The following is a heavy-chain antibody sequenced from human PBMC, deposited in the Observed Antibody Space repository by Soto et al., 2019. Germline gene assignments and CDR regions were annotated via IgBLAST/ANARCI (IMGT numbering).Heavy chain of an antibody. CDR2: IYNTGRT. Sequence: QVQLQASGPGLVKPSETLSLTCTVSGGSITSGPYYWSWIRQPPGKGLEWIGIIYNTGRTNYNPSLKSGLTIPVATSRNSFSMGLTAVTAADTTMYYCASEFSGPSDYWGQGTLVTISS. J-gene: IGHJ4*02. CDR3: ASEFSGPSDY. CDR1: GGSITSGPYY. D-gene: IGHD3-3*02. V-gene: IGHV4-61*03.